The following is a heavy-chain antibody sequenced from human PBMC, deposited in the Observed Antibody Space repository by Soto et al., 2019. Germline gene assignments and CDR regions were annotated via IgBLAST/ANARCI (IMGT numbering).Heavy chain of an antibody. CDR1: GFSLTAPGAG. V-gene: IGHV2-5*01. CDR3: AHRGYGNYPRDNWFDP. Sequence: QITLKESGPTLVKPTQTLTLACTFSGFSLTAPGAGVGWIRQPPGKALEWLALTYWNDDTRYNPSLKSRLTITKDTSKNQVVLTMTNKDPVDTATFYCAHRGYGNYPRDNWFDPWGQGILVIVSS. D-gene: IGHD4-17*01. CDR2: TYWNDDT. J-gene: IGHJ5*02.